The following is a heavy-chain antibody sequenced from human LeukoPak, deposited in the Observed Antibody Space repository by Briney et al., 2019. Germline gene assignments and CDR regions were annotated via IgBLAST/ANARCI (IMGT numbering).Heavy chain of an antibody. Sequence: GGSLRLSCAASGFTFSSYAMHWVRQAPGKGLGWVAVISYDGSNKYYADSVKGRFTISRDNSKNTLYLQMNSLRAEDTAVYYCARDGRIAVAGSYFDYWGQGTLVTVSS. V-gene: IGHV3-30-3*01. J-gene: IGHJ4*02. CDR3: ARDGRIAVAGSYFDY. CDR1: GFTFSSYA. CDR2: ISYDGSNK. D-gene: IGHD6-19*01.